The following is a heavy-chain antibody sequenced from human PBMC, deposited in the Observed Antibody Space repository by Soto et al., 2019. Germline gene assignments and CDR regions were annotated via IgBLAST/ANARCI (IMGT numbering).Heavy chain of an antibody. Sequence: GASVKVSCKASGYIFTSHYMHWVRQAPGQGLEWMGIINPSGGSTTYAQRFQGRVTMTRDTSTSTVYMELSSLRSEDTAVYYCARERAAVAARGMDVWGQGTTVTVSS. D-gene: IGHD6-19*01. V-gene: IGHV1-46*01. CDR3: ARERAAVAARGMDV. J-gene: IGHJ6*02. CDR1: GYIFTSHY. CDR2: INPSGGST.